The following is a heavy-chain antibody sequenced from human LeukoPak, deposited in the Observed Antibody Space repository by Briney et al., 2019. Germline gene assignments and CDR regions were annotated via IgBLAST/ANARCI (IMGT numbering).Heavy chain of an antibody. J-gene: IGHJ4*02. D-gene: IGHD6-13*01. CDR2: ISGSGGST. V-gene: IGHV3-23*01. CDR1: GFTFSSYA. Sequence: PGGPLRLSSAASGFTFSSYAMSWVRQAPGKGLEWVPEISGSGGSTYYADSVKGRFTISRDNSKNTLYLQMNSLRAEDTAVYYCAKDKVSSSWYYFDYWGQGTLVTVSS. CDR3: AKDKVSSSWYYFDY.